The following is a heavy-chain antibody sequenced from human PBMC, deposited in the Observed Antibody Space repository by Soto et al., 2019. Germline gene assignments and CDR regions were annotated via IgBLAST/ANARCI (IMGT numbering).Heavy chain of an antibody. Sequence: GGSLRLSCAGSGFTFGTYIMNWVRQAAGKGLEWIAYISYDSDTIQYADSVKGRFTISRDNAKNSLYLQMNSLRDEDTAVYYCARLYYDYVWGQGTTVTVSS. J-gene: IGHJ6*02. D-gene: IGHD3-3*01. V-gene: IGHV3-48*02. CDR2: ISYDSDTI. CDR3: ARLYYDYV. CDR1: GFTFGTYI.